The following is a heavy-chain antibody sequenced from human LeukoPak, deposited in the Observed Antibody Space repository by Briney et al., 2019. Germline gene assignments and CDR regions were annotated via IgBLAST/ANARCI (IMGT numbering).Heavy chain of an antibody. CDR1: GRSISSYY. CDR3: ARLTKNDSGSYRFGKKKRGYMDV. J-gene: IGHJ6*03. CDR2: IYYSGST. V-gene: IGHV4-59*01. Sequence: QASETLSLTCTLSGRSISSYYWSWIRQPPGEGLEWIGYIYYSGSTNYNPSLKSRVTISVYTSKNQFSLKLSSVTAADTAVYYCARLTKNDSGSYRFGKKKRGYMDVWGKGTTVTISS. D-gene: IGHD3-10*01.